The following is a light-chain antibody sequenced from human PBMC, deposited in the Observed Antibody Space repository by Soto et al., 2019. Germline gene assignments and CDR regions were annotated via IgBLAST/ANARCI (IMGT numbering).Light chain of an antibody. CDR3: AAWDDSLNGVV. Sequence: QAVLTQPPSASGTPGQMVSVSCSGSNSNIGSNAVNWYQQLPGTAPKLLIHANDQRPSGVPDRFSGSKSGTSASLAISGLQSDDEADYHCAAWDDSLNGVVFGGGTKLTVL. CDR2: AND. CDR1: NSNIGSNA. V-gene: IGLV1-44*01. J-gene: IGLJ2*01.